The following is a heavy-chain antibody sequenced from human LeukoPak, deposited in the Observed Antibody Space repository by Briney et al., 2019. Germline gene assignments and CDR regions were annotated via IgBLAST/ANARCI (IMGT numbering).Heavy chain of an antibody. D-gene: IGHD2-15*01. CDR3: ARGAGYCSGGSCYLFSQYYYYYMDV. CDR2: INPNSGGT. Sequence: ASVKVSCKASGYTFTSYDINWVRQAPGQGLEWMGWINPNSGGTNYAQKFQGRVTMTRDLATSTDYMEVSSLRSEDTAVYYCARGAGYCSGGSCYLFSQYYYYYMDVWGKGTTVTISS. V-gene: IGHV1-8*02. CDR1: GYTFTSYD. J-gene: IGHJ6*03.